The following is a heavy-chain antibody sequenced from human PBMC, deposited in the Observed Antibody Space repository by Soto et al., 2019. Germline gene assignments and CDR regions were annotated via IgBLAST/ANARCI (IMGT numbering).Heavy chain of an antibody. CDR1: GDSVSSDNYF. D-gene: IGHD2-15*01. V-gene: IGHV4-61*01. Sequence: PSETLSLTCTVSGDSVSSDNYFWTWIRQPPGKGLEWIAYISYTGDTNYNPTLKSRVTISVEPSTNQFSLKLTSVTAADTAVYYCARVIGYCSGGSCYSELNWFDPWGQGTLVTVSS. J-gene: IGHJ5*02. CDR3: ARVIGYCSGGSCYSELNWFDP. CDR2: ISYTGDT.